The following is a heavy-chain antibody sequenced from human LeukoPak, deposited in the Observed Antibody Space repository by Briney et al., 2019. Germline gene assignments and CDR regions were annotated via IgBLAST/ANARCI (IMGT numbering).Heavy chain of an antibody. CDR2: ISSSSYI. D-gene: IGHD2-2*01. J-gene: IGHJ4*02. Sequence: PGGSLRLSCAVSGLTFSSYSMNWVRQAPGKGLEWVSSISSSSYIYYADSVKGRFTISRDNAKNSLYLQMNSLRVEDTAVYYCARDQLGNQLHLFDYWGQGTLVTVSS. V-gene: IGHV3-21*01. CDR1: GLTFSSYS. CDR3: ARDQLGNQLHLFDY.